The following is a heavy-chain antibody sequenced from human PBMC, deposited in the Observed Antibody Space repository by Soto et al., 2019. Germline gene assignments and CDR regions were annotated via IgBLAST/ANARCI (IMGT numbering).Heavy chain of an antibody. CDR3: ARDYSTLTYYYYYYMDV. J-gene: IGHJ6*03. CDR1: GFTFSSYW. V-gene: IGHV3-7*01. D-gene: IGHD2-15*01. CDR2: IKQDGSEK. Sequence: GGSLRLSCAAPGFTFSSYWMSWVRQAPGKGLEWVANIKQDGSEKYYVDSVKGRFTISRDNAKNSLYLQMNSLRAEDTAVYYCARDYSTLTYYYYYYMDVWGKGTTVTVSS.